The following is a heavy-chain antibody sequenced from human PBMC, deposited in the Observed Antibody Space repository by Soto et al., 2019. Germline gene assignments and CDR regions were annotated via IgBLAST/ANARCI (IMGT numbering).Heavy chain of an antibody. V-gene: IGHV3-30-3*01. J-gene: IGHJ6*02. CDR2: ISYDGSNK. CDR1: GFTFSSYA. Sequence: PGGSLRLSCAASGFTFSSYAMHWVRQAPGKGLEWVAVISYDGSNKYYADSVKGRFTISRDNSKNTLYLQMNSLRAEDTAVYYCARDPKYYYYGMDVWGQGTXVTVSS. CDR3: ARDPKYYYYGMDV.